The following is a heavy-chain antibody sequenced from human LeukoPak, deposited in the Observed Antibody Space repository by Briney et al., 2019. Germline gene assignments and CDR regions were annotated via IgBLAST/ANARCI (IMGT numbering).Heavy chain of an antibody. V-gene: IGHV3-43D*03. CDR2: ISWDGGST. D-gene: IGHD5-24*01. Sequence: SGGSLRLSCAASGFTFDDYAMHWVRQAPGKGLEWVSLISWDGGSTYYADSVKGRFTISRDNSKNSLYLQMNSLRAEDTALYYCAKDRGLSPGDGYYMDVWGKGTTVTVSS. CDR1: GFTFDDYA. J-gene: IGHJ6*03. CDR3: AKDRGLSPGDGYYMDV.